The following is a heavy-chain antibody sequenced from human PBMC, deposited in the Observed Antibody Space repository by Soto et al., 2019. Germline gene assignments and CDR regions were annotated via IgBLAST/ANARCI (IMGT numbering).Heavy chain of an antibody. J-gene: IGHJ4*02. CDR3: AIKDYDFWSGYSEGHFDY. Sequence: ASVKVSCKASGYTFTSYGISWVRQAPGQGLEWMGWISAYNGNTNYAQKLQGRVTMTTDTSTSTAYMELRSLRSDDTAVYYCAIKDYDFWSGYSEGHFDYWGQGTLVTVSS. V-gene: IGHV1-18*01. CDR2: ISAYNGNT. D-gene: IGHD3-3*01. CDR1: GYTFTSYG.